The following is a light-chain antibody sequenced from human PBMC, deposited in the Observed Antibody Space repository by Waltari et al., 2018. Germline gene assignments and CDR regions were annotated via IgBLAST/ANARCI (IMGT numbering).Light chain of an antibody. CDR3: SSYTSSSTVV. CDR2: DVS. J-gene: IGLJ2*01. Sequence: STGQSITIYCTGTSSDVGGYNYVSWYQQHPGKAPKLMIYDVSKRPSGVSNRFSGSKSGNTASLTISGLQAEDEADYYCSSYTSSSTVVFGGGTKLTVL. V-gene: IGLV2-14*04. CDR1: SSDVGGYNY.